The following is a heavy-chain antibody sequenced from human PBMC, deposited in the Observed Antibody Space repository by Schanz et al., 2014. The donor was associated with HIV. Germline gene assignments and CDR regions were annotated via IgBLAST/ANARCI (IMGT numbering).Heavy chain of an antibody. CDR3: ANSGYCTSGICYTRGNGMDV. Sequence: EVQLVESGGDFVQPGGSLRLSCAASGFTFSNYWMHWVRQAPGKGLVWVSVMYSDGTSHYEDSVKGRFTLTRDNPKNTLYLQMSNLRVDDTAVYYCANSGYCTSGICYTRGNGMDVWGQGTTVTVSS. CDR2: MYSDGTS. J-gene: IGHJ6*02. D-gene: IGHD2-8*01. V-gene: IGHV3-66*02. CDR1: GFTFSNYW.